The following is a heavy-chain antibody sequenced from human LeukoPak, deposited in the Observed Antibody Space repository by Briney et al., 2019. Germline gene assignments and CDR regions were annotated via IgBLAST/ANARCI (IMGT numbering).Heavy chain of an antibody. CDR3: ARWRTTEGYCYGMDV. CDR1: GGSISSYY. V-gene: IGHV4-59*01. Sequence: SETLSLTCTVSGGSISSYYWSWIRQPPGKGLEWIGYIYYSGSTNYNPSLKSRVTISVDTSKNQFSLKLSSVTAADTAVYYCARWRTTEGYCYGMDVWGQGTTVTVSS. J-gene: IGHJ6*02. D-gene: IGHD1-1*01. CDR2: IYYSGST.